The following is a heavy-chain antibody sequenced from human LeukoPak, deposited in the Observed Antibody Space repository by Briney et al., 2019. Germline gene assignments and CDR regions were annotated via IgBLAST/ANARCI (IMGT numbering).Heavy chain of an antibody. J-gene: IGHJ6*02. V-gene: IGHV3-43*02. CDR3: AKDINLLLWFGEDYGMDV. Sequence: GGSLRLSCAASGFTFDDYAMHWVRHAPGKGLEWVSLISGDGGSTYYADSVKGRFTISRDNSKNSLYLQMNSLRTEDTALYYCAKDINLLLWFGEDYGMDVWGQGTTVTVS. CDR2: ISGDGGST. CDR1: GFTFDDYA. D-gene: IGHD3-10*01.